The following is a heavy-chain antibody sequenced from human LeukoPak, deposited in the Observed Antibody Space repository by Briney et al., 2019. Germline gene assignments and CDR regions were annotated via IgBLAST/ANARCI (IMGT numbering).Heavy chain of an antibody. CDR1: GFTFGDYA. V-gene: IGHV3-9*01. J-gene: IGHJ4*02. D-gene: IGHD3-22*01. Sequence: PGRSLRLSCTASGFTFGDYAMHWVRQAPGKGLEWVSGISWNSGSVGYADSVKGRFTISRDNAKNSLYLQMNSLRAEDTALYYCAKMPTPIYYDSSGSGDYFDYWGQGTLVTVSS. CDR3: AKMPTPIYYDSSGSGDYFDY. CDR2: ISWNSGSV.